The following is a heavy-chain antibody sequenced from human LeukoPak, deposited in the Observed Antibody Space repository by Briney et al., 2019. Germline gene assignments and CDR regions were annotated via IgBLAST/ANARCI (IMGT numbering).Heavy chain of an antibody. CDR3: AKEQVYDSSGNFQH. D-gene: IGHD6-19*01. J-gene: IGHJ1*01. CDR1: GFTFSSYG. Sequence: GGSLRLSCAASGFTFSSYGMHWVRQAPGKGLEWVSAISGSGGSTYYADSVKGRFTISRDNSKNTLYLQMSSLRAEDTAVYYCAKEQVYDSSGNFQHWGQGTLVTVSS. V-gene: IGHV3-23*01. CDR2: ISGSGGST.